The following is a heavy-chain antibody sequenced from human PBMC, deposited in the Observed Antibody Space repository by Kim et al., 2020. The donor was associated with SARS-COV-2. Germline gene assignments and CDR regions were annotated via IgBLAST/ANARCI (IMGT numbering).Heavy chain of an antibody. CDR2: IRGSVDGGRT. Sequence: GGSLRLSCAASGFTFSTSAMTWIRQAPGKGLEWVSDIRGSVDGGRTYDADSVKGRFTVSRDDSKDTLYVQMDTLRPEDTAVYYCVGHGSDSDWGQGTLVTVSS. J-gene: IGHJ4*02. V-gene: IGHV3-23*01. CDR1: GFTFSTSA. CDR3: VGHGSDSD. D-gene: IGHD3-10*01.